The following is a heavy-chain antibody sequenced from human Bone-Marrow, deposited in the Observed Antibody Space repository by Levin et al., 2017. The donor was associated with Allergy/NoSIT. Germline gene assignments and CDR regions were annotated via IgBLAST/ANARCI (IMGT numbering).Heavy chain of an antibody. J-gene: IGHJ6*02. CDR1: GGTFNSYS. D-gene: IGHD5-12*01. Sequence: EASVKVSCTASGGTFNSYSINWVRQAPGQGLEWVGAIVPIFDSPTYPQKFQGRVTISADRSTNTAYMELNSLTFTDTAVYYCAAIMPATTDGHGMDVWGPATAVTVSS. CDR3: AAIMPATTDGHGMDV. V-gene: IGHV1-69*06. CDR2: IVPIFDSP.